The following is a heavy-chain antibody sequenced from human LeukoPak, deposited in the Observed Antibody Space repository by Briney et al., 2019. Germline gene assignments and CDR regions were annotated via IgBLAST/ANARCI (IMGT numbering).Heavy chain of an antibody. CDR2: ISSSGRTI. Sequence: GGSLRLSCAASGFTFSSYEMNWVRQAPGKGLEWVSYISSSGRTIYYADAVKGRFTISRDNGKNSLYLQMNSLRAEDTAVYYCARDHYGSGSYPPRYGMDVWGQGTTVTVSS. CDR3: ARDHYGSGSYPPRYGMDV. V-gene: IGHV3-48*03. J-gene: IGHJ6*02. D-gene: IGHD3-10*01. CDR1: GFTFSSYE.